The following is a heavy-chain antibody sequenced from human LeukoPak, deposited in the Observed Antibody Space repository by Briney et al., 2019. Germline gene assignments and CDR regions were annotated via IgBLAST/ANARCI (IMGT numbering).Heavy chain of an antibody. CDR2: ISANNGNT. J-gene: IGHJ2*01. CDR1: GYTFSSYG. V-gene: IGHV1-18*01. CDR3: ARLDTAMVYWYFDL. D-gene: IGHD5-18*01. Sequence: ASVKVSCKASGYTFSSYGISWVRQAPGQGLEWMGWISANNGNTNHAQKLQGRVTMTTDTSTSTAYMELRSLRSDDTAVYYCARLDTAMVYWYFDLWGRGTLVTVSS.